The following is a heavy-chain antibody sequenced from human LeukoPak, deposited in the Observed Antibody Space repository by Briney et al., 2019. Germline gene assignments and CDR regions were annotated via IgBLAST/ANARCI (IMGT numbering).Heavy chain of an antibody. J-gene: IGHJ4*02. V-gene: IGHV4-59*01. CDR1: GGSISSYY. Sequence: PSETLSLTCTVSGGSISSYYWSWIRQPPGKGLEWIGYIYYSGSTNYNPFLKSRVTISVDTSKNQFSLKLSSVTAADTAVYYCAGPLLHRLDYWGQGTLVTVSS. CDR3: AGPLLHRLDY. D-gene: IGHD2-15*01. CDR2: IYYSGST.